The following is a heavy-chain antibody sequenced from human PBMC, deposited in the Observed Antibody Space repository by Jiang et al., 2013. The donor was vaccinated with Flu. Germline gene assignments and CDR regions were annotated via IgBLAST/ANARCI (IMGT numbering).Heavy chain of an antibody. J-gene: IGHJ6*02. CDR3: ASGQKNYGMDV. V-gene: IGHV1-24*01. D-gene: IGHD1-26*01. Sequence: FQGRVTMTEDTSTDTAYMELSSLRSEDTAVYYCASGQKNYGMDVWGQGTTVTVSS.